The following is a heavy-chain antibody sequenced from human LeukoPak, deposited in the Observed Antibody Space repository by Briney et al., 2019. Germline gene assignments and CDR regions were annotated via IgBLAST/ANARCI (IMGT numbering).Heavy chain of an antibody. Sequence: SETLSLTCTVSGGSISSGSYYWGWIRQPPGKGLEWIGSIYYTGTTYYNPSLKSRVTISVDTSKNQFSLKLSSVTAADTAMYYCVRPDDNSFDFWGQGTMVTVSS. V-gene: IGHV4-39*01. CDR2: IYYTGTT. J-gene: IGHJ3*01. CDR1: GGSISSGSYY. D-gene: IGHD3-9*01. CDR3: VRPDDNSFDF.